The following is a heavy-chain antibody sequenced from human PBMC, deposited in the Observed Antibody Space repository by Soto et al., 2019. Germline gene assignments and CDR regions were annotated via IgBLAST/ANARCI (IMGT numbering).Heavy chain of an antibody. D-gene: IGHD3-10*01. J-gene: IGHJ6*03. Sequence: SETLSLTCTVSGGSLSSGGYYWSWIRQHPGKGLEWIGYIYYSGSTYSNPSLKSQVTISVDTSKNHFSLKLSSVPAADTAVYYCARDHYYGSGSYFWNYYYMDVWGKGTTVPVSS. V-gene: IGHV4-31*01. CDR2: IYYSGST. CDR1: GGSLSSGGYY. CDR3: ARDHYYGSGSYFWNYYYMDV.